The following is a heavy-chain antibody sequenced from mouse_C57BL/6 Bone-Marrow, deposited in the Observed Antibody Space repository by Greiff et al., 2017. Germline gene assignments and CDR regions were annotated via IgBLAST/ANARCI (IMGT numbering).Heavy chain of an antibody. D-gene: IGHD2-3*01. CDR2: IDPEIGDT. V-gene: IGHV14-4*01. J-gene: IGHJ2*01. CDR1: GFNIKDDY. CDR3: SSFDGNYFDF. Sequence: VQLQQPGAELVRPGASVKLSCTASGFNIKDDYIHWVQQRPEQGLEWIGWIDPEIGDTEYASKFPGKATITSDTSSHTAYLQLSSLTSEDTAVYYCSSFDGNYFDFWGQGTPLTVAS.